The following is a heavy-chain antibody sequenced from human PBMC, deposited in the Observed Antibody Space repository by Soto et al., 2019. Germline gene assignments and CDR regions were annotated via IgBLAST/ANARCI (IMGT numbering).Heavy chain of an antibody. D-gene: IGHD2-2*01. CDR3: ARGLIVVVSAAKYSSGWGYYYFDF. Sequence: SVKVSCKASGYTFSGYSISWVRQAPGQGLEWMGGIIPIFGTANYAQKFQGRVTITADESTSTAYMELSSLTSEDTAVYYCARGLIVVVSAAKYSSGWGYYYFDFWGQGTLVTVSS. V-gene: IGHV1-69*13. CDR2: IIPIFGTA. CDR1: GYTFSGYS. J-gene: IGHJ4*02.